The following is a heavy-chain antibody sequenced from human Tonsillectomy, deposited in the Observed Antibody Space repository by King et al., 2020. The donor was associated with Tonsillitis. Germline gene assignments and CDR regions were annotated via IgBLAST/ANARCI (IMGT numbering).Heavy chain of an antibody. V-gene: IGHV4-61*02. D-gene: IGHD5-18*01. CDR2: IYTSGST. J-gene: IGHJ5*02. CDR1: GGSISSGSYY. Sequence: QLQESGPGLVKPSQTLSLTCTVSGGSISSGSYYWSWIRQPAGKGLEWIGRIYTSGSTNYNPSLRSRVTISVDMSKNQFSLKLTSVTAADTAVYYCARGEYSYGFYFDPWGQGTLVTVSS. CDR3: ARGEYSYGFYFDP.